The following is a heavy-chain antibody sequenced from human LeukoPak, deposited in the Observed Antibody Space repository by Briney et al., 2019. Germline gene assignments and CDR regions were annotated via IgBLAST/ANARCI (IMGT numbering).Heavy chain of an antibody. J-gene: IGHJ6*03. D-gene: IGHD6-13*01. CDR3: AREGSSWPYYYYYMDV. V-gene: IGHV4-61*02. CDR2: IYTSGST. Sequence: SETLSLTCTVSGGSISSGSYYWSWIRQPAGKGLEWIGRIYTSGSTNYNPSLKSRVTISVDTSKNQFSLKLSSVTAADTAVYYCAREGSSWPYYYYYMDVWGKGTTVTVSS. CDR1: GGSISSGSYY.